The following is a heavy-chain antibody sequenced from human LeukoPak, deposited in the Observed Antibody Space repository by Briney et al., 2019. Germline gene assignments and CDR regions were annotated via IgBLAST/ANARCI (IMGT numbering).Heavy chain of an antibody. J-gene: IGHJ6*02. Sequence: GGSLRLSCAASGFTFSSYGMHWVRQAPGKGLEWVAVIWYDGSNKYYADSVKGRFTISRDNSKNTLYLQMNSLRAEDTAVYYCARGRERIVVLNRDYYYGMDVWGQGTTVTVSS. CDR2: IWYDGSNK. D-gene: IGHD2-21*01. CDR1: GFTFSSYG. V-gene: IGHV3-33*01. CDR3: ARGRERIVVLNRDYYYGMDV.